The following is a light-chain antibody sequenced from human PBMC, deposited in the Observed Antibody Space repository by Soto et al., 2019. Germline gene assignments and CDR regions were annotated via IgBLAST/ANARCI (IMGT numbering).Light chain of an antibody. CDR3: QQYNNLPPFT. CDR1: QSVSSN. V-gene: IGKV3-15*01. Sequence: EIVMTQSPATLSVSPGERATLSCRASQSVSSNLAWYQQKPGQAPRLLIYDASTRATGIPARFSGSGSGTEFTLIISSLQSEDFAVYYCQQYNNLPPFTFGPGTKVDIK. CDR2: DAS. J-gene: IGKJ3*01.